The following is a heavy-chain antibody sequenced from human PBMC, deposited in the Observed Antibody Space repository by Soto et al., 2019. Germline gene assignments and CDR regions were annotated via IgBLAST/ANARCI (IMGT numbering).Heavy chain of an antibody. Sequence: GGSLRLSCAASGFTFSSYSMNWVRQTPGKGLEWVSYISSGSSTIYYADSVKGRFTISRDNAKNSLYLQMDSLRAEDTAVYYATRSAYMDVWGTGTTVTVSS. CDR1: GFTFSSYS. D-gene: IGHD2-2*01. V-gene: IGHV3-48*01. CDR2: ISSGSSTI. CDR3: TRSAYMDV. J-gene: IGHJ6*03.